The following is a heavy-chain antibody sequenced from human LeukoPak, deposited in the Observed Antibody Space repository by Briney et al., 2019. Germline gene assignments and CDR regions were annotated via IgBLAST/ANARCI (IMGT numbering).Heavy chain of an antibody. V-gene: IGHV3-23*01. J-gene: IGHJ6*03. Sequence: GGSLRLSCAASGFTFSSYSMSWVRQAPGKGLEWVSVISGSGGSPYYADSVKGRFTISRDNSKNTLYLQMNSLRAEDTAVYYCAKGGYSYVNYYYYYMDVWGKGTTVTVSS. CDR3: AKGGYSYVNYYYYYMDV. D-gene: IGHD5-18*01. CDR1: GFTFSSYS. CDR2: ISGSGGSP.